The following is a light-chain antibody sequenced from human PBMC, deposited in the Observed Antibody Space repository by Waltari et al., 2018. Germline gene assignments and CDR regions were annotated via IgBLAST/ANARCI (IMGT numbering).Light chain of an antibody. V-gene: IGKV3-11*01. CDR2: DAS. J-gene: IGKJ4*01. CDR1: QSVNTY. Sequence: EIVLTQSPATLSLSPGESATLSCRASQSVNTYLAWYQQKPGQAPRLLIYDASNRATGIPARFVGSGSGTDFTLTISSLEAEDFGVYYCQERSNWPGGSFGGGTKVDIK. CDR3: QERSNWPGGS.